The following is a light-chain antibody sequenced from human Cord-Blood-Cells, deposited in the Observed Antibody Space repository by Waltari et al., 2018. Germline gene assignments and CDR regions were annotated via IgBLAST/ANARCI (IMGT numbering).Light chain of an antibody. J-gene: IGKJ4*01. CDR3: QQSYSTPPIT. CDR1: QSISSY. CDR2: AAS. Sequence: DIQMTQSPSSLSASVGDRVTITCRASQSISSYLNWYQQKPGKAPKLLIYAASSLQSGVPSKFSGSGSDTDFTLTISSLQPEDFATYYCQQSYSTPPITFGGGTKVEIK. V-gene: IGKV1-39*01.